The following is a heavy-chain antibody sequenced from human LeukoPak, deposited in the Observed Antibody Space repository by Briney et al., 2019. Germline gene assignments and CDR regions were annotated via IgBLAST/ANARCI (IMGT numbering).Heavy chain of an antibody. CDR3: ARDLSYPAY. Sequence: GRSLRLSCAASGFTFTSYAMHWVRQAPGKGLEWVAVISYDGTNKYYADSVKGRFTISRDNSKNTLYLQMNSLRAEDTAVYYCARDLSYPAYWGQGTLVTVSS. CDR1: GFTFTSYA. J-gene: IGHJ4*02. V-gene: IGHV3-30-3*01. D-gene: IGHD2-2*01. CDR2: ISYDGTNK.